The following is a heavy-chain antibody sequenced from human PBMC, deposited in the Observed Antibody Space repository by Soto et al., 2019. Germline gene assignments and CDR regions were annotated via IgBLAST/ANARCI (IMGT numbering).Heavy chain of an antibody. Sequence: SVNVSRKASGDTISRYTISWVRQATGQGLEWMGRIIPILGIANYAQKFPGRVTITADKSTSTAYMELSSLRSEDKAVYYCARDLSRRGYSGYDGLNCFDPCGQGTLVTGPS. V-gene: IGHV1-69*04. CDR1: GDTISRYT. CDR2: IIPILGIA. D-gene: IGHD5-12*01. J-gene: IGHJ5*02. CDR3: ARDLSRRGYSGYDGLNCFDP.